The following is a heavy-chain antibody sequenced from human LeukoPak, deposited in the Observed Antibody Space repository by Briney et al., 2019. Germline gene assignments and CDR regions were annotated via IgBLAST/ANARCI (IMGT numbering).Heavy chain of an antibody. Sequence: GGSLRLSCATSGFTFSSNWMSWVRHVPGRGLDWVGNIKPDGSAQYYAASVKGRFTVSRDNAKNSVYLKMNSLRVEDTAVYYCARANNSSWHNWGQGTLVTVSA. CDR1: GFTFSSNW. V-gene: IGHV3-7*01. CDR2: IKPDGSAQ. D-gene: IGHD6-13*01. CDR3: ARANNSSWHN. J-gene: IGHJ4*02.